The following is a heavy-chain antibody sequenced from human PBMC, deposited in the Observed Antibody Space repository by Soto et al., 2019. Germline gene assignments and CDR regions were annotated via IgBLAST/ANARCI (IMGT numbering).Heavy chain of an antibody. CDR2: ISSSGSTI. J-gene: IGHJ4*02. CDR1: GFTFSDYY. CDR3: AREIDSSSCSDY. Sequence: GSLRLSCAASGFTFSDYYMSWIRQAPGKGLEWVSYISSSGSTIYYADSVKGRFTISRDNAKNSLYLQMNSLRAEDTAVYYCAREIDSSSCSDYWGQGTLVTVSS. D-gene: IGHD6-13*01. V-gene: IGHV3-11*01.